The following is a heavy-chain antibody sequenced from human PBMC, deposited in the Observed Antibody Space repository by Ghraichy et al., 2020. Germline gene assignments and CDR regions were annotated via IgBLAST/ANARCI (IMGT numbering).Heavy chain of an antibody. V-gene: IGHV3-9*01. J-gene: IGHJ4*02. Sequence: GGSLRLSCAASGFTFENYAMHWVRQAPGKGLEWVSGISWNRGSIGYADSVKGRFTISRDNSKNSLYLQMNSLRAEDTALYYCAKGGDYTIFGVVVDYWGPGTLVTVS. D-gene: IGHD3-3*01. CDR3: AKGGDYTIFGVVVDY. CDR1: GFTFENYA. CDR2: ISWNRGSI.